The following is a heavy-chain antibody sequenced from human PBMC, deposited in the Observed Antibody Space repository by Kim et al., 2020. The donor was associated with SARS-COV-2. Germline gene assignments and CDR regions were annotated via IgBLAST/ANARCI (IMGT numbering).Heavy chain of an antibody. CDR2: ISGSGEIT. Sequence: GGSLRLSCAASGFTFSSFAMNWVRQTSAKGLEWVSAISGSGEITYYSDSVKGRFSISRDNSNNTLYLNMGSLRVDDTAVYYCAKMGIGAAAARSRFDPWGEGALVTVTS. V-gene: IGHV3-23*01. CDR3: AKMGIGAAAARSRFDP. J-gene: IGHJ5*02. D-gene: IGHD6-13*01. CDR1: GFTFSSFA.